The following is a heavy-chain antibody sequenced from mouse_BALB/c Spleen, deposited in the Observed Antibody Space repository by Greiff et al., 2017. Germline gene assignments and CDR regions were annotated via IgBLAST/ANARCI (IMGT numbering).Heavy chain of an antibody. CDR3: TLYYYGTWFAY. CDR2: IDPETGGT. J-gene: IGHJ3*01. CDR1: GYTFTDYE. Sequence: QVQLQQSGAELVRPGASVTLSCKASGYTFTDYEMHWVKQTPVHGLEWIGAIDPETGGTAYNQKFKGKATLTADKSSSTAYMELRSLTSEDSAVYYCTLYYYGTWFAYWGQGTLVTVSA. V-gene: IGHV1-15*01. D-gene: IGHD1-1*01.